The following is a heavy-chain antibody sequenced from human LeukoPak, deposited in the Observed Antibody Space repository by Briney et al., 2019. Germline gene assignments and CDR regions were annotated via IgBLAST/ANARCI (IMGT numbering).Heavy chain of an antibody. CDR3: ARGRIAAAGIWFDP. Sequence: PSETLSLTCAVYGGSFSGHYWSWIRQPPGKGLEWIGEINHSGSTNYNPSLKSRVTISVDTSKNQFSLKLSSVTAADTAVYYCARGRIAAAGIWFDPWGQGTLVTVSS. D-gene: IGHD6-13*01. V-gene: IGHV4-34*01. CDR1: GGSFSGHY. CDR2: INHSGST. J-gene: IGHJ5*02.